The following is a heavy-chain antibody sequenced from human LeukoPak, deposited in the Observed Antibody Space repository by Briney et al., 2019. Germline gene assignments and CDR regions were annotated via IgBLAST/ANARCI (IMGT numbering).Heavy chain of an antibody. CDR3: ARLGDYDPPLYYFDY. Sequence: SETLSLTCTVSGYSISSGYYWGWIRQPPGKGLEWIGSIYHSGSTYYNPSLKSRVTISVDTSKNQCSLKLSSVTAADTAVYYCARLGDYDPPLYYFDYWGQGTLVTVSS. CDR2: IYHSGST. D-gene: IGHD3-3*01. J-gene: IGHJ4*02. V-gene: IGHV4-38-2*02. CDR1: GYSISSGYY.